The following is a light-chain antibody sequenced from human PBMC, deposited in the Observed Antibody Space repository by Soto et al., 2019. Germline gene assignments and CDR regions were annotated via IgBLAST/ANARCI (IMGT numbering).Light chain of an antibody. V-gene: IGKV1-5*03. J-gene: IGKJ1*01. CDR3: QHYNGYSWT. CDR2: MAS. CDR1: QSLSGG. Sequence: DIQMTQSPSTLSASVGDRVTITCRASQSLSGGLAWYEQEPGKAPNLLIYMASTLASGVPSRFSGSGSGTEFTLTISSLQPDDFATYYCQHYNGYSWTFGQGTKVDIK.